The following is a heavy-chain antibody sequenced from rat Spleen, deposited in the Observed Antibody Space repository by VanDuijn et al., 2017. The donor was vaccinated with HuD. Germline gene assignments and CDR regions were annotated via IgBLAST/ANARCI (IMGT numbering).Heavy chain of an antibody. CDR3: TTDLKGD. CDR1: GFTFNNHW. V-gene: IGHV5-31*01. Sequence: EVQLVESGGGLVQPGRSLKLSCGASGFTFNNHWMSWIRQAPGKGLEWIASITNTGGDVYYPDSVKGRFTISRDNAQNTLYLQMNSLESEDTATYYCTTDLKGDWGQGTLVTVSS. CDR2: ITNTGGDV. D-gene: IGHD3-7*01. J-gene: IGHJ3*01.